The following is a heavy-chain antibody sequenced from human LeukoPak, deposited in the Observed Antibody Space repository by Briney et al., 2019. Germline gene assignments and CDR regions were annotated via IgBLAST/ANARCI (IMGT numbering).Heavy chain of an antibody. CDR2: IGIAGDT. CDR1: GFTFSGYD. CDR3: AREHPMVRGVSTAFDY. V-gene: IGHV3-13*01. D-gene: IGHD3-10*01. Sequence: GGSLRLSCAASGFTFSGYDLHWVRQPTGKGLEWVSGIGIAGDTYYLGSVKGRFTISRDNSKNTLYLQMNSLRAEDTAVYYCAREHPMVRGVSTAFDYWGQGTLVTVSS. J-gene: IGHJ4*02.